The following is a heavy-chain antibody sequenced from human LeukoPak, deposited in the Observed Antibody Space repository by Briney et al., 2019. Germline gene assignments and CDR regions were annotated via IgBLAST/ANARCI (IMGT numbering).Heavy chain of an antibody. Sequence: ASVKVSCKASGYTFTSYAMHWVRQAPGQRLEWMGWINAGNGNTKYSQKFQGRVTITRDTSASTAYMELSSLRSEDTAVYYCARLLLWFGDLGGWFDPWGQGTLVTVSS. J-gene: IGHJ5*02. CDR1: GYTFTSYA. CDR3: ARLLLWFGDLGGWFDP. CDR2: INAGNGNT. D-gene: IGHD3-10*01. V-gene: IGHV1-3*01.